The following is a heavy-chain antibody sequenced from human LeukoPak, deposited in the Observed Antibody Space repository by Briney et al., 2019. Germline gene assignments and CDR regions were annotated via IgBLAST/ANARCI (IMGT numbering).Heavy chain of an antibody. CDR2: IYPGDSDT. CDR3: ARHPYYYGSGSYYNWFDP. D-gene: IGHD3-10*01. V-gene: IGHV5-51*01. CDR1: GYSFTSYW. Sequence: GESLKISCKGSGYSFTSYWIGWVRQMPGKGPEWMGIIYPGDSDTRYSPSFQGQVTISADKSISTAYLQWSSLKASDTAMYYCARHPYYYGSGSYYNWFDPWGQGTLVTVSS. J-gene: IGHJ5*02.